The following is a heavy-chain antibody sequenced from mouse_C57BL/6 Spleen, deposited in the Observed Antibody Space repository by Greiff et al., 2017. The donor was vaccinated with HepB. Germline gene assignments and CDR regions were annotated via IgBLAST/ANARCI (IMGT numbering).Heavy chain of an antibody. CDR2: IYPGDGDT. D-gene: IGHD3-2*02. V-gene: IGHV1-80*01. J-gene: IGHJ4*01. CDR1: GYAFSSYW. CDR3: ARQIRKFSYYYAMDY. Sequence: QVQLQQSGAELVKPGASVKISCKASGYAFSSYWMNWVKQRPGKGLEWIGQIYPGDGDTNYNGKFKGKATLTADKSSSTAYMQLSSLTSEDSAVYFCARQIRKFSYYYAMDYWGQGTSVTVSS.